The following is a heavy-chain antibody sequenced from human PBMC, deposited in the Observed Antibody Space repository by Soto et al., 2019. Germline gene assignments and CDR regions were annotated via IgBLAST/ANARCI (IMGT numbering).Heavy chain of an antibody. J-gene: IGHJ4*02. CDR1: GYTFTSYG. CDR2: ISAYNGNT. CDR3: ARTLRFLNSFDY. Sequence: ASVKVSRKASGYTFTSYGISWVRQAPGQGLEWMGWISAYNGNTNYAQKLQGRVTMTTDTSTSTAYMELRSLRSDDTAVYYCARTLRFLNSFDYWGQGTLVTVSS. D-gene: IGHD3-3*01. V-gene: IGHV1-18*01.